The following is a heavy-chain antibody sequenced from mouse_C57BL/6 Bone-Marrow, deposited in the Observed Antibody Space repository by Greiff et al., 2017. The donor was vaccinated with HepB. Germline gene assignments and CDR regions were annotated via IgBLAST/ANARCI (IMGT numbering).Heavy chain of an antibody. Sequence: DVQLVESGGGLVKPGGSLKLSCAASGFTFSSYAMSWVRQTPEKRLEWVATISDGGSYTYYPDNVKGRFTISRDNAKNNLYLQMSHLKSEDTAMYYCARGPLDYYAMDYWGQGTSVTVSS. CDR2: ISDGGSYT. CDR1: GFTFSSYA. CDR3: ARGPLDYYAMDY. V-gene: IGHV5-4*01. J-gene: IGHJ4*01.